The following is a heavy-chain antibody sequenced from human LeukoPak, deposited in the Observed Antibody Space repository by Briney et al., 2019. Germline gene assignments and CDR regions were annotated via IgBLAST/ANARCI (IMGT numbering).Heavy chain of an antibody. J-gene: IGHJ6*02. D-gene: IGHD3-22*01. Sequence: GGSLRLSCAASGFTFSDYYMSWIRQAPGKGLEWVSYISSSGSTIYYADSVKGRFTISRDNAKNSLYLQMNSLRAEDTAVYYCARDRYYDSSYCGMDVWGQGTTVTVSS. CDR3: ARDRYYDSSYCGMDV. CDR1: GFTFSDYY. V-gene: IGHV3-11*01. CDR2: ISSSGSTI.